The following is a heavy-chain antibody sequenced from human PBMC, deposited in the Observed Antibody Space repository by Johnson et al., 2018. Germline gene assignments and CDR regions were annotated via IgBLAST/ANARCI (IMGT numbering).Heavy chain of an antibody. CDR3: AQDSKPVAGTVAAEYFRH. Sequence: QVQLVESGGGVAQPGRSLRLSCAASGFTFSSFDMHWVRQAPGKGLEWVAVISYDGSKKYYADSVKGRFTISRDNSKNTLSLQMNSLGTEDTAVYYCAQDSKPVAGTVAAEYFRHWGQGTLVTVSS. D-gene: IGHD6-19*01. CDR2: ISYDGSKK. CDR1: GFTFSSFD. J-gene: IGHJ1*01. V-gene: IGHV3-30*18.